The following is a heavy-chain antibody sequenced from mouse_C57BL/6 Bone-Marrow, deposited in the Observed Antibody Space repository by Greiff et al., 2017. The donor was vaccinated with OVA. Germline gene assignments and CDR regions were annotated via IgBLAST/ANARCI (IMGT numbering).Heavy chain of an antibody. D-gene: IGHD1-3*01. V-gene: IGHV7-3*01. CDR1: GFTFTDYY. CDR3: ARYLTSYYFDY. Sequence: EVQRVESGGGLVQPGGSLSLSCAASGFTFTDYYMSWVRQPPGKALEWLGFIRNKANGYTTEYSASVKGRFTISRDNSQSILYLQMNALRAEDSATYYCARYLTSYYFDYWGQGTTLTVSS. J-gene: IGHJ2*01. CDR2: IRNKANGYTT.